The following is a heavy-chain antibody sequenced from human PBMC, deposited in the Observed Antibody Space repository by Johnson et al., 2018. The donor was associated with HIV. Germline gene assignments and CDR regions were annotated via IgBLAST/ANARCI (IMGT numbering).Heavy chain of an antibody. D-gene: IGHD1-26*01. CDR2: ISYDGSNK. V-gene: IGHV3-30*04. CDR3: AKDRVGATSPQAQDAFDI. Sequence: QVQLVESGGGLVRPGGSLRLSCAASGFTFSRYAMHWVRQAPGKGLVWVAVISYDGSNKYYADSVKGRFTISRDNSKNTLYLQMNSLRSEDTAVYYCAKDRVGATSPQAQDAFDIWGQGTMVTVSS. CDR1: GFTFSRYA. J-gene: IGHJ3*02.